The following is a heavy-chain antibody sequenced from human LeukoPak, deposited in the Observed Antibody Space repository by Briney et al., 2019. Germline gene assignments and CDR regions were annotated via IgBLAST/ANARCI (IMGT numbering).Heavy chain of an antibody. CDR3: ARGSYGIAVAGCFDY. CDR1: GFTFSSYG. D-gene: IGHD6-19*01. J-gene: IGHJ4*02. Sequence: GGSLRLSCAASGFTFSSYGMHWVRQAPGKGLEWVAVIWYDGSNKYYADSVKGRFTISRDSSKNTLYLQMNSLRAEDTAVYYCARGSYGIAVAGCFDYWGQGTLVTVSS. CDR2: IWYDGSNK. V-gene: IGHV3-33*01.